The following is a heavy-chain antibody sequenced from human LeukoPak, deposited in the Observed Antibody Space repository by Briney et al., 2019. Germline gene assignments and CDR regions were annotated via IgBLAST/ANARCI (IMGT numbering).Heavy chain of an antibody. V-gene: IGHV1-2*02. J-gene: IGHJ5*02. CDR3: ARDPCGGDWFDP. D-gene: IGHD2-21*01. CDR1: GYTFTGYY. CDR2: INPNSGGT. Sequence: ASVKVSCKASGYTFTGYYMHWVRQAPGQGLEWMGWINPNSGGTKYAQKFQDRVTMTRDTSISTAYMELSRLRSEDTAVYCCARDPCGGDWFDPWGQGTLVTVSS.